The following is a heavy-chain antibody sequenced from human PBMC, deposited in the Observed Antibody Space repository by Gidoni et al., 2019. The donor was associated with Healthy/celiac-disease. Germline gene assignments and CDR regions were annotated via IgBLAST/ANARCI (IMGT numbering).Heavy chain of an antibody. CDR3: AKDRDSSSFDY. CDR1: GFTFSSYG. CDR2: ISYDGSNK. D-gene: IGHD6-6*01. Sequence: QVQLVESGGGVVQPGRSLRLSCAASGFTFSSYGMHWVRQAPGKGLEWVAVISYDGSNKYYADPVKGRFTISRDNSKNTLYLQMNSLRAEDTAVYYCAKDRDSSSFDYWGQGTLVTVSS. V-gene: IGHV3-30*18. J-gene: IGHJ4*02.